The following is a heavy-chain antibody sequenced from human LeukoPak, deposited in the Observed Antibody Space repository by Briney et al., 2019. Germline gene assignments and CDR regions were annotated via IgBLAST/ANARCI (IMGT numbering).Heavy chain of an antibody. Sequence: PGGSLRLSCAASGFTFSSYAMSWVRQAPGKGLEWVSAISGSGGSTYYADSVKGRFTISRDNSKNTLYLQTNSLRAEDTAVYYCARDDQSDDTSSGYYYWGQGTLVTVSS. CDR1: GFTFSSYA. V-gene: IGHV3-23*01. D-gene: IGHD3-22*01. J-gene: IGHJ4*02. CDR3: ARDDQSDDTSSGYYY. CDR2: ISGSGGST.